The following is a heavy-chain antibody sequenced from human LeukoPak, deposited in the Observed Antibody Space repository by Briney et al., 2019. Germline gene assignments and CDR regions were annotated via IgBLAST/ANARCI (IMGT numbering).Heavy chain of an antibody. D-gene: IGHD6-19*01. CDR1: GYTFTSYA. V-gene: IGHV1-69*06. CDR2: IIPIFGTA. CDR3: ARDTVAGTDLDY. J-gene: IGHJ4*02. Sequence: SVKVSCKASGYTFTSYAMNWVRQAPGQGLEWMGGIIPIFGTANYAQKFQGRVTITADKSTSTAYMELSSLRSEDTAVYYCARDTVAGTDLDYWGQGTLVTVSS.